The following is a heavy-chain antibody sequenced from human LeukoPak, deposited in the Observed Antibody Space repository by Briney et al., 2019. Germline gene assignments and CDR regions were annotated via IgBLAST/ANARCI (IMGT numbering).Heavy chain of an antibody. CDR3: ARGILSSSSWSYYFDY. CDR2: IKRDGSEK. CDR1: GFTFSSYW. V-gene: IGHV3-7*01. J-gene: IGHJ4*02. D-gene: IGHD6-13*01. Sequence: GGSLRLSCAAAGFTFSSYWMSWIRQAPGKGLEWVANIKRDGSEKYYLDSVKGRFTISRDNAKNSLYLQMNSLRAEDTAVYYCARGILSSSSWSYYFDYWGQGTLVTVSS.